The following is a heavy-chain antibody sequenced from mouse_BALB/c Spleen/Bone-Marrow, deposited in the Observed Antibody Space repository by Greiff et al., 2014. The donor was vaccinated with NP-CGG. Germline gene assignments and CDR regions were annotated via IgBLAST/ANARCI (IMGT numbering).Heavy chain of an antibody. J-gene: IGHJ2*01. V-gene: IGHV1-9*01. CDR2: ILPGSGTA. D-gene: IGHD1-1*01. Sequence: VQLVESGAELMKPGASVKISCKATGYTFSNYWIDWVKQRPGHGLEWIGEILPGSGTANYNGKFKGKATFTADTSSNTAYMQLSSLTSEDSALYYCARASVVPYYFDFWGQGTTLTVSS. CDR3: ARASVVPYYFDF. CDR1: GYTFSNYW.